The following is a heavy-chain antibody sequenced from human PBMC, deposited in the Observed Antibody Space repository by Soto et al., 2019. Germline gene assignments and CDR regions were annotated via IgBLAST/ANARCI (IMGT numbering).Heavy chain of an antibody. CDR3: ARDLQKGRLLDY. J-gene: IGHJ4*02. Sequence: QVQLVESGGGVVQPGRSLRLSCAASGFTFNTYGMHWVRQVPGKGLEWVAALWSDGSKSYYADSVKGRFTISRDNSKSTLYLQMDSLRAEDMAVYYCARDLQKGRLLDYWGQGTLVTVSS. CDR2: LWSDGSKS. CDR1: GFTFNTYG. V-gene: IGHV3-33*01.